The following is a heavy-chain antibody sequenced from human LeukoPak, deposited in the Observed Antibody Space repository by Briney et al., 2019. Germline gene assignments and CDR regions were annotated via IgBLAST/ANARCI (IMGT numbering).Heavy chain of an antibody. J-gene: IGHJ6*03. CDR1: GGTFSSYA. Sequence: GASVKVSCKASGGTFSSYAISWVRQAPGQGLEWMGWVNPDSGGTKYVDDFQGRVTMTRDTSINTAYMELSRLRSDDTAIYFCARVVSQRLPPYYYYYMDVWGKGTTVTVSS. CDR3: ARVVSQRLPPYYYYYMDV. D-gene: IGHD6-19*01. CDR2: VNPDSGGT. V-gene: IGHV1-2*02.